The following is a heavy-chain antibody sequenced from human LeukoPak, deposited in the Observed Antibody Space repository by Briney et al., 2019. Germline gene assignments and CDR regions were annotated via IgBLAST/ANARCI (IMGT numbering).Heavy chain of an antibody. CDR2: IYHSGST. J-gene: IGHJ4*02. CDR1: GYSISSGYY. CDR3: SRRKSSGYYDW. V-gene: IGHV4-38-2*01. Sequence: SETLSLTCAVPGYSISSGYYWGWIRQPPGKGLEWIGSIYHSGSTYYNPSLKSRVTISVDTSKNQFSLKLSSVTAADTAVYYCSRRKSSGYYDWRGQGTLVTVSS. D-gene: IGHD3-22*01.